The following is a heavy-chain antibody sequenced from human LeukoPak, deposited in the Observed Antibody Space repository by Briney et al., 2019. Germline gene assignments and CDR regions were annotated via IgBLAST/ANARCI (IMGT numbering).Heavy chain of an antibody. CDR2: IYPGDSDT. J-gene: IGHJ3*02. CDR3: ARQPNYFDTRGYLSHAFDI. Sequence: GESLKISCKGSAYRFSNYWIAWVRHLPGKGLESMGLIYPGDSDTKYSPSFQGQVTISADKSISTAYLQWSSLRASDTAMYYCARQPNYFDTRGYLSHAFDISGQGTMVTVS. CDR1: AYRFSNYW. D-gene: IGHD3-22*01. V-gene: IGHV5-51*01.